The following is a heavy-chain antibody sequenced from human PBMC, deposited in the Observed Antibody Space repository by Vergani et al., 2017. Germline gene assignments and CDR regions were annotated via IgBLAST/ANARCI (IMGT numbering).Heavy chain of an antibody. V-gene: IGHV1-18*01. J-gene: IGHJ4*02. CDR2: ISAYNGYT. D-gene: IGHD4-17*01. Sequence: QVQLVQSGAEVKKPGASVRVSCKASGDTFTNYVISWVRQAPGQGLEWMGWISAYNGYTNYAQKLQGRVTMTTDTSTSTAYMELRSLSSDDTAVYYCATNGGDYDFDYWGQGTLVTVSS. CDR1: GDTFTNYV. CDR3: ATNGGDYDFDY.